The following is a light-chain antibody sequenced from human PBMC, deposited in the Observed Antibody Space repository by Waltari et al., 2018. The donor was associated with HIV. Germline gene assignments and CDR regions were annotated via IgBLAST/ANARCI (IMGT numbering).Light chain of an antibody. CDR3: QQYGSSPWT. CDR2: GAS. Sequence: EIVLTQSPGTLSLSPGDRAILSCRASQSVNTNYLPWYQQKAGQAPRLVMYGASNRATGIPDRFSSSGSGTDFTLTISRLGPEDFAVYYCQQYGSSPWTFGQGTKVEIK. V-gene: IGKV3-20*01. CDR1: QSVNTNY. J-gene: IGKJ1*01.